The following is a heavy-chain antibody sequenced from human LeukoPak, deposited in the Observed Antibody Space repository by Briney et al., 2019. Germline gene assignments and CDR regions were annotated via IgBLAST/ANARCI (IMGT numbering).Heavy chain of an antibody. Sequence: SETLSLTCSVSGGSISSSSYYWGWIRQPPGKGLEWIGTIYYSGSTYYNPSLKSRVTMSVDTSKNQFSLKLSSVTAADTAVYYCASLKRGYYGSGSYYTLDYWGQGTLVTVSS. V-gene: IGHV4-39*01. D-gene: IGHD3-10*01. CDR1: GGSISSSSYY. J-gene: IGHJ4*02. CDR3: ASLKRGYYGSGSYYTLDY. CDR2: IYYSGST.